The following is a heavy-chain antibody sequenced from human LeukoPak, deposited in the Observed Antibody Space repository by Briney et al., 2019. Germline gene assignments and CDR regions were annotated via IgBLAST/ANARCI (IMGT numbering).Heavy chain of an antibody. CDR2: IYYSGCT. D-gene: IGHD1-26*01. J-gene: IGHJ4*02. Sequence: SETLSLTCTVSGGSISSYYWSWIRQPPGKGLEWIGYIYYSGCTNYNPSLKSRVTISVDTSKNQFSLKLSSVTAADTAVYYCARAEEWAMGNDYWGQGTLVTVSS. CDR3: ARAEEWAMGNDY. V-gene: IGHV4-59*01. CDR1: GGSISSYY.